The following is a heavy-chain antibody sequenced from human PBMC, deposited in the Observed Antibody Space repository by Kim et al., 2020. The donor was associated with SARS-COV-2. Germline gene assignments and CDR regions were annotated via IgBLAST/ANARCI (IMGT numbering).Heavy chain of an antibody. CDR2: INSDGSST. V-gene: IGHV3-74*01. Sequence: GGSLRLSCAASGFTFSSYWMHWVRQAPGKGLVWVSRINSDGSSTSYADSVKGRFTISSGNAKNTLYLQMNSLRAEDTAVYYCARGVILGPDYFDYWGQGTRVTVSS. CDR1: GFTFSSYW. J-gene: IGHJ4*02. D-gene: IGHD2-2*01. CDR3: ARGVILGPDYFDY.